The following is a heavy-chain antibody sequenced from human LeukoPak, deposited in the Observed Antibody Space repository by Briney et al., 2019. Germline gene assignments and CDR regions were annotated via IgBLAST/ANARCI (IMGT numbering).Heavy chain of an antibody. CDR3: ARGGFTVVRGALDY. V-gene: IGHV1-8*01. D-gene: IGHD3-10*01. Sequence: ASVKVSCKASGYTFTSYEINWVRQATGQGLEWMGLMNPNIGNTGYAQKFQGRVTMTRNTSISTAYMELSSLRSEDTAVYFCARGGFTVVRGALDYWGQGTRVTVSS. CDR2: MNPNIGNT. CDR1: GYTFTSYE. J-gene: IGHJ4*02.